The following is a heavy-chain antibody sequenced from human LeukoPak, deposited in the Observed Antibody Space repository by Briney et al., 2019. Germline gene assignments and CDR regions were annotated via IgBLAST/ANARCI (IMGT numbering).Heavy chain of an antibody. CDR3: AREYRGDLPDSVTTFPVRPFDY. D-gene: IGHD4-17*01. V-gene: IGHV4-30-4*01. Sequence: PSQTLSLTCTVSGGSISSGDYYWSWIRQPPGKGLEWIGYIYYSGSTYYNPSLKSRVTISVDTSKNQFSLKLSSVTAADTAVYYCAREYRGDLPDSVTTFPVRPFDYWGQGTLVTVSS. CDR1: GGSISSGDYY. CDR2: IYYSGST. J-gene: IGHJ4*02.